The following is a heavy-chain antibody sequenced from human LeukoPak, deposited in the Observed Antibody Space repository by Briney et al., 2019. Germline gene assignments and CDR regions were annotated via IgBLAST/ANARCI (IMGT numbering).Heavy chain of an antibody. CDR2: IKQDGSEK. V-gene: IGHV3-7*01. CDR3: ARSAHYGYCSSTSCPRPAAFDI. J-gene: IGHJ3*02. CDR1: GFTFSNYW. Sequence: PGGSLRLSCAASGFTFSNYWMSWVRQSPGKGLEWVANIKQDGSEKYYMDSVKGRFTISIDNAKNSLYLQMNSLGAEDTAVYYCARSAHYGYCSSTSCPRPAAFDIWGQGTMVTVSS. D-gene: IGHD2-2*01.